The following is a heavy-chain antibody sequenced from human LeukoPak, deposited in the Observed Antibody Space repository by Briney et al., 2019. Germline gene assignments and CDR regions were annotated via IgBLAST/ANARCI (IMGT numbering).Heavy chain of an antibody. J-gene: IGHJ4*02. CDR2: ISGSGGST. Sequence: RPGGSLRLSCAASGFTFSSYAMSWVRQAPGKGLEWVSAISGSGGSTYYADSVKGRFTISRDNAKNTLYLEMNSLRAEDTAVYYCARDRYCTTTRCSDYWGQGTLVTVSS. CDR3: ARDRYCTTTRCSDY. CDR1: GFTFSSYA. V-gene: IGHV3-23*01. D-gene: IGHD2-2*01.